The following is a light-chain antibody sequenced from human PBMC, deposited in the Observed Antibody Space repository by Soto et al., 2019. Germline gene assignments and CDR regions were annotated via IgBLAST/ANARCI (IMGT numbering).Light chain of an antibody. J-gene: IGKJ5*01. CDR3: QQLFESTIT. Sequence: DIQLTQSPSFLSPSIGESVTLPCRASQVISTSLAWYQVQPGKAPNNLIYAASTLASGVPSRGSATVSCTEFSLTITSLQPADFATYYCQQLFESTITFGQGTRLEIK. V-gene: IGKV1-9*01. CDR1: QVISTS. CDR2: AAS.